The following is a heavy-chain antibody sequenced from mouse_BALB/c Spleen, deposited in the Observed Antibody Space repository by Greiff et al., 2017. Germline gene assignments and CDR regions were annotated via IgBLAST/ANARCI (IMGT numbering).Heavy chain of an antibody. CDR3: ARLGLRGY. CDR2: INPSTGGT. Sequence: VQLQQSGPELVKTGASVKISCKASGYSFTDYYMHWVKQSPEKSFEWIGEINPSTGGTSYNQKFKGKATLTVDKSSSTAYMQLKSLTSEDSAVYYCARLGLRGYWGQGTTLTVSS. CDR1: GYSFTDYY. D-gene: IGHD2-4*01. V-gene: IGHV1-42*01. J-gene: IGHJ2*01.